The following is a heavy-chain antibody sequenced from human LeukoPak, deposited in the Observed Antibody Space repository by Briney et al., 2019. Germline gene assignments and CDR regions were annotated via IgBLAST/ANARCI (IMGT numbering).Heavy chain of an antibody. Sequence: GESLKISCKGSGYSFTSYWIGWVRQMPGKGLEWMGIIYPGDADTRYSPSFQGQVTISADKSISTAYLQWSSLKASDTAMYYCAGNHYGDYDAFDIWGQGTMVTVSS. J-gene: IGHJ3*02. CDR3: AGNHYGDYDAFDI. CDR1: GYSFTSYW. V-gene: IGHV5-51*01. D-gene: IGHD4-17*01. CDR2: IYPGDADT.